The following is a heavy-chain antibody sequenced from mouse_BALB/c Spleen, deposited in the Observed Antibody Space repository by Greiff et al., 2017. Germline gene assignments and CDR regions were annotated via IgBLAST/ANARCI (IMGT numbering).Heavy chain of an antibody. CDR2: ISNGGGST. CDR3: ARMVITTYYFDY. J-gene: IGHJ2*01. CDR1: GFTFSSYT. V-gene: IGHV5-12-2*01. D-gene: IGHD2-4*01. Sequence: EVMLVESGGGLVQPGGSLKLSCAASGFTFSSYTMSWVRQTPEKRLEWVAYISNGGGSTYYPDTVKGRFTISRDNAKNTLYLQMSSLKSEDTAMYYCARMVITTYYFDYWGQGTTLTVSS.